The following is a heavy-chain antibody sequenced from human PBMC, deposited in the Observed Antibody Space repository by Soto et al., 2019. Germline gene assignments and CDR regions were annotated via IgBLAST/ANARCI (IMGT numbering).Heavy chain of an antibody. V-gene: IGHV4-4*07. J-gene: IGHJ4*02. CDR2: IYSGGST. Sequence: QVQLQESGPGLVKPSETLSLTCTVSGGSINTYYWSWIRQHAGKGLEWIGRIYSGGSTNYNPSLKTRVTMSVDTSENQVSPKLTSVAAADTAVYYCERGPGGFGEFSLDYWGQGTLVTVSS. CDR3: ERGPGGFGEFSLDY. D-gene: IGHD3-10*01. CDR1: GGSINTYY.